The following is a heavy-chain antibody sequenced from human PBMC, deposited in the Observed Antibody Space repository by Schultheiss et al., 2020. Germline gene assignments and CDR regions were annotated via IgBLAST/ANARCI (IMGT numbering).Heavy chain of an antibody. CDR1: GGSISSSNW. CDR2: IYHSGST. Sequence: SETLSLTCAVSGGSISSSNWWSWVRQPPGKGLEWIGEIYHSGSTNYNPSLKSQVTISVDKSKNQFSLKLRSVTAADTAVYYCARTTGYNLPLGYWGQGTLDTVSS. D-gene: IGHD1-14*01. V-gene: IGHV4-4*02. J-gene: IGHJ4*02. CDR3: ARTTGYNLPLGY.